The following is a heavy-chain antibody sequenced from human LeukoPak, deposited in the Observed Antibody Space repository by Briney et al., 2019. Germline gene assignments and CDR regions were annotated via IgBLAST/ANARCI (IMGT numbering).Heavy chain of an antibody. J-gene: IGHJ3*02. CDR1: GFTFSSYW. Sequence: GGSLRLSCAASGFTFSSYWMSWVRQAPGKGLEWVANIKQDGSEKYYVDSVKGRFTISRDNAKNSLYLQMNSLRAEDTAVYYCVLYGDYESPDGFDIWGLGTMVTASS. V-gene: IGHV3-7*01. D-gene: IGHD4-17*01. CDR3: VLYGDYESPDGFDI. CDR2: IKQDGSEK.